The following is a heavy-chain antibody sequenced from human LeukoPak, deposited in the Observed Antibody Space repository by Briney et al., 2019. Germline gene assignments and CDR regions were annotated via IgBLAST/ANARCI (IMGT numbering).Heavy chain of an antibody. CDR3: ARVYYDKGSIAAVGAFDI. CDR1: GGSISSSNW. D-gene: IGHD3-22*01. J-gene: IGHJ3*02. Sequence: PSETLSLTCAVSGGSISSSNWWSWVRQPPGKGLEWIGEIYHSGSTNYNPSLKSRVTISVDKSKNQFSLKLSSVTAADTAVYYCARVYYDKGSIAAVGAFDIWGQGTMVTVSS. CDR2: IYHSGST. V-gene: IGHV4-4*02.